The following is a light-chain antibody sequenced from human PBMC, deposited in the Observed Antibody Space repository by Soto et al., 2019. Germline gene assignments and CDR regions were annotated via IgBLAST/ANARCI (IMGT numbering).Light chain of an antibody. CDR3: SSYAGTNLVV. CDR1: SSDVGGYNY. J-gene: IGLJ2*01. CDR2: EVT. Sequence: QSVLTQPPSASGSPGQSVTISCTGTSSDVGGYNYVSWYQQHPGKAPKLIIYEVTKWPSGVPDRFSGSKSGNTASLTVSGLQAEDEADYYCSSYAGTNLVVFGGGTQLTVL. V-gene: IGLV2-8*01.